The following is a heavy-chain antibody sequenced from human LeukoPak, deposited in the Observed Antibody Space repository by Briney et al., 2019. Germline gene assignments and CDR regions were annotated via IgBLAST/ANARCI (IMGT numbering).Heavy chain of an antibody. D-gene: IGHD2-2*01. V-gene: IGHV4-4*09. Sequence: SEALSLTCTVSGGSMTHYFWNWIRQPPGKGLEWIGYTHTSGSPDYSRSLKSRVTISLDTSKNQFSLMLSSVTAADTAVYFCARATQRYCSGTTCFPYWFDTWGQGTLATVSS. CDR1: GGSMTHYF. J-gene: IGHJ5*02. CDR3: ARATQRYCSGTTCFPYWFDT. CDR2: THTSGSP.